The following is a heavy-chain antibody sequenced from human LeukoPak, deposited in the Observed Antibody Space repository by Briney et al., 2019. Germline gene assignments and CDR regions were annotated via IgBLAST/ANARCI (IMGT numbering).Heavy chain of an antibody. D-gene: IGHD3-3*01. V-gene: IGHV4-38-2*02. Sequence: SETLSLTCSLSGHSISSNCYWGWIRQPPGKGLEWIGSISHSGSTYYNPSLKSRLTMSVDTSKNQLSLKLRSVTAADTAIYYCTRGTYYDFWSGYYSDYWGQGTLVAVSS. CDR3: TRGTYYDFWSGYYSDY. CDR2: ISHSGST. J-gene: IGHJ4*02. CDR1: GHSISSNCY.